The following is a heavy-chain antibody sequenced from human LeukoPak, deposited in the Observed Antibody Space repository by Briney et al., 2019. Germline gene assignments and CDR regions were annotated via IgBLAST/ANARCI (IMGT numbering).Heavy chain of an antibody. V-gene: IGHV3-21*01. Sequence: GGSLRLSCAASGFTFSSYSMNWARQAPGKGLEWVSSISSSSSYIYYADSVKGRFTISRDNAKNSLYLQMNSLRAEDTAVYYCVRDPVEMATIDFDYWGQGTLVTVSS. CDR3: VRDPVEMATIDFDY. D-gene: IGHD5-24*01. CDR2: ISSSSSYI. CDR1: GFTFSSYS. J-gene: IGHJ4*02.